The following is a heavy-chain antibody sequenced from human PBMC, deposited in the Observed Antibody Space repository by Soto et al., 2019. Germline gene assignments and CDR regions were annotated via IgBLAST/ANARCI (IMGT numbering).Heavy chain of an antibody. J-gene: IGHJ4*02. CDR3: ARARYYDWCFDL. CDR1: GVSVRSYT. D-gene: IGHD3-9*01. Sequence: PSETLSLTCIVYGVSVRSYTWSWVRQPANKGLEWIGRVFSSVSATHNPSLKSRVSISMDTPENRISLKLDSVTAADTAVYFCARARYYDWCFDLWGLGTPVTVSS. V-gene: IGHV4-4*07. CDR2: VFSSVSA.